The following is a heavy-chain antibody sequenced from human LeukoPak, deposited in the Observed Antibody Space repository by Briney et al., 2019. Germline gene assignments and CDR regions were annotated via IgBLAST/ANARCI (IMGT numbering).Heavy chain of an antibody. D-gene: IGHD2/OR15-2a*01. V-gene: IGHV1-8*03. CDR3: ARGGDYILYYYYYMDV. CDR2: MNPNSGNT. CDR1: GYTFTSYD. Sequence: ASVKVSCKASGYTFTSYDINWVRQATGQGLEWMGWMNPNSGNTGYAQKFQGRVTITRNTSISTAYMELSSLRSDDTAVYYCARGGDYILYYYYYMDVWGKGTTVTVSS. J-gene: IGHJ6*03.